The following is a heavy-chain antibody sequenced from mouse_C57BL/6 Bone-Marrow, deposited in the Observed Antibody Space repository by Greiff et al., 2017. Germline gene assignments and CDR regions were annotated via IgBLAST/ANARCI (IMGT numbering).Heavy chain of an antibody. D-gene: IGHD1-1*01. J-gene: IGHJ2*01. CDR1: GYTFPSYG. CDR3: ARGYYYGSSHFDY. Sequence: QVQLQQSGAELARPGASVKLSCKASGYTFPSYGISWVKQSTGKGLEWIGEIYPRSGNPYYNAKFKGKATLTADKYSSPAYMELRSLTSEDSAVYFCARGYYYGSSHFDYWGQGTTLTVAS. V-gene: IGHV1-81*01. CDR2: IYPRSGNP.